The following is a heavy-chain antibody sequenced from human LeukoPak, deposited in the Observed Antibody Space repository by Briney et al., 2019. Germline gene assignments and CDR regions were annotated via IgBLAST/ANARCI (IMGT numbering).Heavy chain of an antibody. J-gene: IGHJ2*01. CDR1: GYSISSGYY. CDR3: ARALSGYFDL. CDR2: IYHSGST. Sequence: PSETLSLTCTVSGYSISSGYYWGWIRQPPGKGLEWIGSIYHSGSTYHNPSLKSRLTISVDTSKNQFSLKLSSVTAADTAVYYCARALSGYFDLWGRGTLVTVSS. V-gene: IGHV4-38-2*02. D-gene: IGHD6-25*01.